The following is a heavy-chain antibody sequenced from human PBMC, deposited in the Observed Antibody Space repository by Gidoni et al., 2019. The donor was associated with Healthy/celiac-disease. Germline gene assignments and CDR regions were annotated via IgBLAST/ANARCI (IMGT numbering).Heavy chain of an antibody. CDR1: GGSISSRRYY. CDR2: IYYSGST. V-gene: IGHV4-39*01. Sequence: QLQLQESGPGLVKPSETLSLTCTVSGGSISSRRYYWGWIRQPPGKGLEWIGSIYYSGSTYYNPSLKSRVTISVDTSKNQFSLKLSSVTAADTAVYYCARVEQQLVSITNWFDPWGQGTLVTVSS. D-gene: IGHD6-13*01. J-gene: IGHJ5*02. CDR3: ARVEQQLVSITNWFDP.